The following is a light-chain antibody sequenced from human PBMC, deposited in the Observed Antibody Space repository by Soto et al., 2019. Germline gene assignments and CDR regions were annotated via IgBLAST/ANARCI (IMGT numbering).Light chain of an antibody. CDR3: QQYNDWPLT. J-gene: IGKJ1*01. CDR1: QNVANNY. CDR2: GAS. Sequence: EIVLTQSPGTLSLSPGERATLSCRASQNVANNYLAWFRQKPGQTPRLLIYGASSRATGIPDRFSGSGSGTEFTLTISSLQSEDFALYYCQQYNDWPLTFGQGTKVDIK. V-gene: IGKV3-20*01.